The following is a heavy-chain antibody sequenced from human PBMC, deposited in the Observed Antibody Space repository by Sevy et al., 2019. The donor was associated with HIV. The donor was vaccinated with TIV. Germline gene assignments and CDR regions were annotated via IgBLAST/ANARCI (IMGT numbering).Heavy chain of an antibody. V-gene: IGHV3-30*04. Sequence: GESLKISCAASGFAFNSYSLYWVRQPPGKGLEWVAAISYDGSYKYYADSVKGRFTISRDNSKNTLYLQMNSLRTEDTAVYYCARDVAEGPYSSSWYSNWLDPWGQGTLVTVSS. J-gene: IGHJ5*02. D-gene: IGHD6-13*01. CDR3: ARDVAEGPYSSSWYSNWLDP. CDR1: GFAFNSYS. CDR2: ISYDGSYK.